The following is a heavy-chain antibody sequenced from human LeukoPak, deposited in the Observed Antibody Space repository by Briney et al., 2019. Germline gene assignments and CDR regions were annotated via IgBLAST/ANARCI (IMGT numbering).Heavy chain of an antibody. D-gene: IGHD1-26*01. J-gene: IGHJ4*02. Sequence: PGGSLRLSCAASGFTFNIYSMSWVRQAPGKGLEWVSAISGSGGTIFYADSGKGPFAISRDNSKNTQYLQMISLRAEDTAVYYCARASRYFFDYWGQPSLLSVSS. CDR1: GFTFNIYS. CDR3: ARASRYFFDY. V-gene: IGHV3-23*01. CDR2: ISGSGGTI.